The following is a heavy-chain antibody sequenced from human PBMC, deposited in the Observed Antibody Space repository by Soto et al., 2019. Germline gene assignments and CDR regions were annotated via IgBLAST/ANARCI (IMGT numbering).Heavy chain of an antibody. J-gene: IGHJ4*02. CDR1: GFTFSSYA. V-gene: IGHV3-23*01. Sequence: EVQLLESGGGLVQPGGSLRLSCAASGFTFSSYAMSWVRQAPGKGLEWVSAISGSGGSTYYADSVKGRFTISRDNSKNTLYLQIISLRSEFMAVYYCAKQWLRNFDYWGQGTLVTVSS. D-gene: IGHD6-19*01. CDR2: ISGSGGST. CDR3: AKQWLRNFDY.